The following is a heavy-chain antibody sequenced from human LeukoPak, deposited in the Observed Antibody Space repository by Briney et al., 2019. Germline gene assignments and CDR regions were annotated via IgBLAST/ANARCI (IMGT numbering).Heavy chain of an antibody. J-gene: IGHJ3*02. CDR1: GGSISSSNW. Sequence: SETLSLTCAVSGGSISSSNWWSWVRQPPGKGLEWIGEIYHSGSTNYNPSLKSRVTISVDTSKNQFSLKLSSVTAADTAVYYCAGPYYDILTGYSLYAFDIWGQGTMVTVSS. V-gene: IGHV4-4*02. D-gene: IGHD3-9*01. CDR2: IYHSGST. CDR3: AGPYYDILTGYSLYAFDI.